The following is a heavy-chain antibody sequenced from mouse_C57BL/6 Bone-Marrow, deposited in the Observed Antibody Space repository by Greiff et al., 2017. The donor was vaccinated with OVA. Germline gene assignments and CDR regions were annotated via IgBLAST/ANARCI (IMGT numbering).Heavy chain of an antibody. J-gene: IGHJ2*01. CDR3: AREGGYYGSPYYFDY. CDR2: IDPSDSYT. Sequence: QVQLQQSGAELVMPGASVKLSCKASGYTFTSYWMHWVKQRPGQGLEWIGEIDPSDSYTNYNQKFKGKSTLTVDKSSSTAYMQLSSLTSEDSAVYYCAREGGYYGSPYYFDYWGQGTTLTVSS. CDR1: GYTFTSYW. V-gene: IGHV1-69*01. D-gene: IGHD1-1*01.